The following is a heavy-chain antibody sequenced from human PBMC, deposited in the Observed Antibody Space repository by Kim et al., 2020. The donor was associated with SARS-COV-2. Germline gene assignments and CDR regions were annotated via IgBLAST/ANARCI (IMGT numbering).Heavy chain of an antibody. J-gene: IGHJ3*02. CDR3: ARDTPGQKAYDI. V-gene: IGHV6-1*01. Sequence: EYARSRKRRMTLNTDKSKNQLSLQLNSVSPEDTAVYYCARDTPGQKAYDIWGQGTMVTVSS.